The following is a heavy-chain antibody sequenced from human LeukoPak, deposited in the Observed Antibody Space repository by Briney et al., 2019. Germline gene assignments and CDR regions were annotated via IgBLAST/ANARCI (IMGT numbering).Heavy chain of an antibody. D-gene: IGHD1-1*01. J-gene: IGHJ6*03. V-gene: IGHV5-51*01. CDR3: ARLRLTTGATSYYYQYMDV. Sequence: GESLKLSCKGSGYDFTNYWIAWVRPMPGKGLEWMGSIYPCDSDTRYSPPFQGQVTISSDKSISTAYLQWSSLEASDTAMYYCARLRLTTGATSYYYQYMDVWGKGTTVTVSS. CDR2: IYPCDSDT. CDR1: GYDFTNYW.